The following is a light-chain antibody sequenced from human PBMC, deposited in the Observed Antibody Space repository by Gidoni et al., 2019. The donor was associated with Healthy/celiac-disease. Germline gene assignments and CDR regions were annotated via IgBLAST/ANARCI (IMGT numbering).Light chain of an antibody. V-gene: IGKV3-20*01. Sequence: GTLSLSPGERATLSCRASQSVSSSYLAWYQQKPGQAPRLLIYGASSRATGIPDRFSGSGSGTDFTLTISRLDPEDFAVYYCQQYGSSPPYTFGQGTKLEIK. CDR1: QSVSSSY. J-gene: IGKJ2*01. CDR2: GAS. CDR3: QQYGSSPPYT.